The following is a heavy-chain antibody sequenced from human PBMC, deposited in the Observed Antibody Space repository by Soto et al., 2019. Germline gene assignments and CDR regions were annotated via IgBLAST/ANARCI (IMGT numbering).Heavy chain of an antibody. CDR3: AKHQNAGTIDY. D-gene: IGHD1-1*01. V-gene: IGHV3-15*07. CDR2: IKSKTDGGT. Sequence: GGSLRLSCAASGFIFSNAWMNWVRQAPGKGLEWVGRIKSKTDGGTYYADSVKGRFTISRDNSKNTLYLQMNSLRVEDTAVYYCAKHQNAGTIDYWGQGILVTVSS. J-gene: IGHJ4*02. CDR1: GFIFSNAW.